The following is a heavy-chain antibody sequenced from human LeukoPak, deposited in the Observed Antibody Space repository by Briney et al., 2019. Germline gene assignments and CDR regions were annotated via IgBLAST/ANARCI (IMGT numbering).Heavy chain of an antibody. Sequence: ASVRVSSKASGYIFTDYAIQWVRQAPGQGLEWMGWINAGNGKTKYTQKFQGRVTITRDTSASTAYMGLSGLRSADTAVYYCARARWTSTVTTYYLDSWGQGTLVTVSS. CDR1: GYIFTDYA. CDR3: ARARWTSTVTTYYLDS. CDR2: INAGNGKT. D-gene: IGHD4-17*01. J-gene: IGHJ4*02. V-gene: IGHV1-3*01.